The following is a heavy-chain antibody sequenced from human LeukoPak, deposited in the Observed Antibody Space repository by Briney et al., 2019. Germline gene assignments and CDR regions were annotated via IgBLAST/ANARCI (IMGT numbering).Heavy chain of an antibody. V-gene: IGHV5-51*01. CDR3: ARLFTPEITGYFNSGCDF. CDR1: GYHFMNYY. J-gene: IGHJ4*02. Sequence: GESLKISCKGSGYHFMNYYIAWVRQVSGRGLEWMGAIYPADSKTVYNPSFRGQVTISADKSINTAYLQWRNVKASDTAMYFCARLFTPEITGYFNSGCDFWGQGSLVTVSS. D-gene: IGHD3-9*01. CDR2: IYPADSKT.